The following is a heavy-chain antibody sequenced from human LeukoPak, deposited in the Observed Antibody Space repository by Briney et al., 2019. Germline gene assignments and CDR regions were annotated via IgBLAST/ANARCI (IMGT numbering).Heavy chain of an antibody. CDR3: ARVGEI. J-gene: IGHJ4*02. CDR2: IYYTGST. V-gene: IGHV4-39*02. D-gene: IGHD3-16*01. CDR1: GGSISTSGYY. Sequence: KPSETLSLTCTVSGGSISTSGYYWGWIRQPPGKGLEWIATIYYTGSTYYNPSLKSRVAISVDTSKNQFSLKLSSVTAADTAVYYCARVGEIWGQGTLVTVSS.